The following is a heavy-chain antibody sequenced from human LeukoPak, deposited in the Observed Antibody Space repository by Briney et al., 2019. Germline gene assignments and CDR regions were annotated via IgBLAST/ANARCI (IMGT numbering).Heavy chain of an antibody. V-gene: IGHV4-34*01. J-gene: IGHJ6*03. D-gene: IGHD5-24*01. CDR1: GGSFSGYY. CDR3: AREDGYNYYYYYYMDV. CDR2: INHSGST. Sequence: PSETLSLTCAVYGGSFSGYYWSWIRQPPGKGLEWIGEINHSGSTNYNPSLKSRVTISVDTSKNQFSLKLSSVTAADTAVYYCAREDGYNYYYYYYMDVWGKGTTVTVSS.